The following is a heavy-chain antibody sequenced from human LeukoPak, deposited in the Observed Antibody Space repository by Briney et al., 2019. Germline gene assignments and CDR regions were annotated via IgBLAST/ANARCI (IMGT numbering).Heavy chain of an antibody. V-gene: IGHV4-39*01. CDR2: IYYSGST. CDR3: AYGDYYDY. CDR1: GGSISSSSYY. Sequence: SETLSLTCTVSGGSISSSSYYWGWIRQPPGKGLEWIGSIYYSGSTYYNPSLKSRVTISVDTSKNQFSLKLSSVTAADTAVYYCAYGDYYDYWGQGTLVTVPS. J-gene: IGHJ4*02. D-gene: IGHD4-17*01.